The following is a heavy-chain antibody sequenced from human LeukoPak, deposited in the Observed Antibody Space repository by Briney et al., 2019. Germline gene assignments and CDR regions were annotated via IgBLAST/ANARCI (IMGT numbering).Heavy chain of an antibody. J-gene: IGHJ4*02. Sequence: PGGSLRLSCAASGFTFDDYALHWVWQAPGKGLEWVSTITWSGATIGYADSVKGRFTISRDNAKNSLYLQMNSLRAEDTAFYYCARSCTAGGRGADYWGQGTLVTVSS. CDR1: GFTFDDYA. V-gene: IGHV3-9*01. CDR3: ARSCTAGGRGADY. D-gene: IGHD3-16*01. CDR2: ITWSGATI.